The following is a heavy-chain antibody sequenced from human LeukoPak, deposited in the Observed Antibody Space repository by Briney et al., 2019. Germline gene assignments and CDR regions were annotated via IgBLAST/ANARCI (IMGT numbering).Heavy chain of an antibody. V-gene: IGHV3-48*04. CDR3: ARDILTGSQSRYQH. CDR1: GFTVSGLC. J-gene: IGHJ1*01. D-gene: IGHD3-9*01. CDR2: ISSSSSTI. Sequence: GGSLRLSCAASGFTVSGLCMSWVRQAPGKGLEWVSYISSSSSTIYYADSVKGRFTISRDNAKNLLYLQMNSLRAEDTAVYYCARDILTGSQSRYQHWGQGTLVTVSS.